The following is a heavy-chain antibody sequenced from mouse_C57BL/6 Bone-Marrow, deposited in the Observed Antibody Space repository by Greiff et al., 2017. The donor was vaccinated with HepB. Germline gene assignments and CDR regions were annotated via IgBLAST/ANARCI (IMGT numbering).Heavy chain of an antibody. J-gene: IGHJ4*01. CDR3: ARVRYYGSSPCYAMDY. CDR1: GYSITSGYY. Sequence: EVKVEESGPGLVKPSQSLSLTCSVTGYSITSGYYWNWIRQFPGNKLEWMGYISYDGSNNYNPSLKNRISITRDTSKNQFFLKLNSVTTEDTATYYCARVRYYGSSPCYAMDYWGQGTSVTVSS. CDR2: ISYDGSN. V-gene: IGHV3-6*01. D-gene: IGHD1-1*01.